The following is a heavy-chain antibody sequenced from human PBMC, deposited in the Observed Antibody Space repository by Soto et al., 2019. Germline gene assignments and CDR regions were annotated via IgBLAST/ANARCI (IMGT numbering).Heavy chain of an antibody. D-gene: IGHD5-12*01. CDR2: IYYSGST. J-gene: IGHJ4*02. CDR3: ARGEWLATIKPYFAY. Sequence: QVQLQESGPGLVKPSETLSLTCTVSGGSMSSYYWSWIRQSPGKVLEWIGYIYYSGSTNYNPSLKSRVAISLDTSKNQFSLMLSSVTAADTAVYYCARGEWLATIKPYFAYWGQGTLVTVSS. V-gene: IGHV4-59*01. CDR1: GGSMSSYY.